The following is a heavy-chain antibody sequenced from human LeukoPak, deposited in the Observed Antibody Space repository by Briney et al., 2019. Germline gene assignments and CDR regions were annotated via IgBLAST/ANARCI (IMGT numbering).Heavy chain of an antibody. Sequence: GGSLRLSCAASGFNFNNAWMTWVRQAPGKGLEWVGRIKSKIDGGTIDYAAPVKGRYTISRDDSKNTLYLQMNSLKADDTGVYYCGGDGRWFDPWGQGTLVTVSS. V-gene: IGHV3-15*01. J-gene: IGHJ5*02. CDR3: GGDGRWFDP. D-gene: IGHD2-21*02. CDR2: IKSKIDGGTI. CDR1: GFNFNNAW.